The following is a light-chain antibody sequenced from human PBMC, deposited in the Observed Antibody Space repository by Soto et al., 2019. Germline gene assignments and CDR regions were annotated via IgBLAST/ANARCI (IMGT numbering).Light chain of an antibody. J-gene: IGLJ2*01. V-gene: IGLV2-14*01. CDR2: DVS. CDR1: SSDVGGYNY. Sequence: QSALTQPASVSGSPGQSITISCTGTSSDVGGYNYVSWYQQHPGKAPKLMIYDVSNRPSGVSNRFSGSKSGNTASLTISGLQAEDEAAYYCSSYTSSSTLVVFGGGTKRTVL. CDR3: SSYTSSSTLVV.